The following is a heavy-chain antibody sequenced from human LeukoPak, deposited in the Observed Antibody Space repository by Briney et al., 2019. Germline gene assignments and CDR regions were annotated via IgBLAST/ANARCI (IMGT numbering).Heavy chain of an antibody. D-gene: IGHD3-10*01. CDR1: GYTFTGYY. V-gene: IGHV1-2*02. CDR3: ARVYGSGSYTFDY. CDR2: INPNSGGT. J-gene: IGHJ4*02. Sequence: GASVKVSCKASGYTFTGYYMHWVRQAPGQGLEWMGWINPNSGGTDYAQKFQGRVTMTRDTSISTAYMELSRLRSDDTAVYYCARVYGSGSYTFDYWGQGTLVTVSS.